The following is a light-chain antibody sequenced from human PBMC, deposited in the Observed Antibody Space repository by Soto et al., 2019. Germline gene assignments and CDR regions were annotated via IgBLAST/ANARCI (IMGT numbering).Light chain of an antibody. J-gene: IGKJ1*01. Sequence: EIVLTQSPGTLSLSPGERATLSCRASQSVSSSSLARYQQKPGQAPRLLIYGASSRATGIPDTFSGSGSGTDFTLTISRLEPEDFAVYYCQQYGSSRTFGQGTKVDIK. CDR2: GAS. CDR1: QSVSSSS. CDR3: QQYGSSRT. V-gene: IGKV3-20*01.